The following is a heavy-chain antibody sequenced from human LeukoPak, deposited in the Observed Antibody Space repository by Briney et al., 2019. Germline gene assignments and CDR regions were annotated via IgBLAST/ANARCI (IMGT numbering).Heavy chain of an antibody. CDR3: ARVYYSTSYDYWYFDL. D-gene: IGHD6-13*01. J-gene: IGHJ2*01. V-gene: IGHV4-59*01. CDR2: IFYSGST. Sequence: SETLSLTCTVSGGSISSYYWSWIRQPPGKGLEWIGYIFYSGSTNYNPSLKSRVTISVDTSKNQFSLKLSSVTAADTAVYYCARVYYSTSYDYWYFDLWGRGTLVTVSS. CDR1: GGSISSYY.